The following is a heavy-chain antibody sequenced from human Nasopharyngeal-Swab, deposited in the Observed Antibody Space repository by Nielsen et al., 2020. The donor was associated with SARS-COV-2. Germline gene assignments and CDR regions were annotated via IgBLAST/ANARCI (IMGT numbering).Heavy chain of an antibody. CDR2: ISSSSSYI. Sequence: GESLKISCAASGFTFSSYSMNWVRQAPGKGLEWVSSISSSSSYIYYADSVKGRFTISRDNAKNSLYLQMNSLRAEDTAVYYCARPPGYCSGGSCYSWSQGTLVTVSS. J-gene: IGHJ4*02. D-gene: IGHD2-15*01. CDR1: GFTFSSYS. V-gene: IGHV3-21*01. CDR3: ARPPGYCSGGSCYS.